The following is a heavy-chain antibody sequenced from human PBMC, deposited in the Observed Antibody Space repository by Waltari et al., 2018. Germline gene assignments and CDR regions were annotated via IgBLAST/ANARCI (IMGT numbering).Heavy chain of an antibody. J-gene: IGHJ4*02. CDR1: GYRFTDYP. CDR3: ARDPGPIVGAPDY. D-gene: IGHD1-26*01. V-gene: IGHV1-2*02. Sequence: QEQLVQSGTEVKKPGASVKVSCQASGYRFTDYPLPWFRQTPGQGLEWLGWINPKNGDTGYAQNFLGRVTMTRDTSINTVYMDLSGLRSDDTAVFYCARDPGPIVGAPDYWGQGTLVTVSS. CDR2: INPKNGDT.